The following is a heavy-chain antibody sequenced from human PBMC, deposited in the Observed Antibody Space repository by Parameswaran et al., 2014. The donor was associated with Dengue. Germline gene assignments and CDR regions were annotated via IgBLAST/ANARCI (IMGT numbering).Heavy chain of an antibody. D-gene: IGHD3-9*01. CDR2: ISSSSSYI. Sequence: AGGSLRLSCAASGFTFSSYSMNWVRQAPGKGLEWVSSISSSSSYIYYADSVKGRFTISRDNAKNSLYLQMNSLRAEDTAVYYCARYSLTGYYYYYMDVWGKGPRSPSP. J-gene: IGHJ6*03. V-gene: IGHV3-21*01. CDR3: ARYSLTGYYYYYMDV. CDR1: GFTFSSYS.